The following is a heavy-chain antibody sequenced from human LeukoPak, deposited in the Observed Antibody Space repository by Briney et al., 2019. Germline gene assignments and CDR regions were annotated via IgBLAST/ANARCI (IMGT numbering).Heavy chain of an antibody. J-gene: IGHJ4*02. D-gene: IGHD6-6*01. Sequence: NPSETLSLTCTVSGGSISSSSYYWGWIRQPPGKGLEWIGSIYYSGSTYYNPSLKSRVTLSVDTSKNQFSLKLSSVTAADTAVYYCARYSSSSSFDYWGQGTLVTVSS. V-gene: IGHV4-39*01. CDR2: IYYSGST. CDR1: GGSISSSSYY. CDR3: ARYSSSSSFDY.